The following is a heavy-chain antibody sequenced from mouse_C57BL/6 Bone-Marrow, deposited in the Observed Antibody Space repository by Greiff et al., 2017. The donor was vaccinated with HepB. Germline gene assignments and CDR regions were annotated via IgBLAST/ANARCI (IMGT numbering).Heavy chain of an antibody. CDR2: ISSGGSYT. D-gene: IGHD1-1*01. V-gene: IGHV5-6*01. CDR1: GFTFSSYG. Sequence: EVMLVESGGDLVKPGGSLKLSCAASGFTFSSYGMSWVRQTPDKRLEWVATISSGGSYTYYPDSVKGRFTISRDNAKNTLYLQMSSLKSEDTAMYYCARPYYYGSSPFAYWGQGTLVTVSA. CDR3: ARPYYYGSSPFAY. J-gene: IGHJ3*01.